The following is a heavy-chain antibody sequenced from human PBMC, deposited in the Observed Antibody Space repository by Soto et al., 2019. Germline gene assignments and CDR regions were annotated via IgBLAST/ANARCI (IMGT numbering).Heavy chain of an antibody. V-gene: IGHV3-30*18. Sequence: LRLSCAASGFTFSSYGMHWVRQAPGKGLDWLAVISYDGNNRYYVDSVRGRFIISRDNSKNTVYLQMNSLRAEDTAVYYCAKDGAAAGHNWFDPWGQGTLVTVSS. CDR2: ISYDGNNR. CDR3: AKDGAAAGHNWFDP. CDR1: GFTFSSYG. D-gene: IGHD6-13*01. J-gene: IGHJ5*02.